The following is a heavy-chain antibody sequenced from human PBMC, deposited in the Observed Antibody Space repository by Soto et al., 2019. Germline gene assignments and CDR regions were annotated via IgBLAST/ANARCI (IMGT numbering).Heavy chain of an antibody. CDR1: GFTVSSNY. Sequence: EVQLVESGGGVVQPGGSLRLSCAASGFTVSSNYMSWVRQPPGKGLEWLSVIYSGGSTYYADSVKVRFTISRDNSESTPYLQMNGRSAEDTAVYYGARSASERPPLAGYYYYYNMDVWGKGTTVTFSS. CDR3: ARSASERPPLAGYYYYYNMDV. CDR2: IYSGGST. V-gene: IGHV3-66*01. D-gene: IGHD1-1*01. J-gene: IGHJ6*03.